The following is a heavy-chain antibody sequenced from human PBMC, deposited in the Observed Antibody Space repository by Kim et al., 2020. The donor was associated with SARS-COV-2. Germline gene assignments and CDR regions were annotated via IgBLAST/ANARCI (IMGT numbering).Heavy chain of an antibody. D-gene: IGHD2-2*01. CDR2: TYYRSKWYN. J-gene: IGHJ6*02. CDR1: GDSVSSNSAA. Sequence: SQTLSLTCAISGDSVSSNSAAWNWIRQSPSRGLEWLGRTYYRSKWYNDYAVSVKSRITINPDTSKNQFSLQLNSVTPEDTAVYYCARVGYCSSTSCIHYYYGMDVWGQGTTVTVSS. CDR3: ARVGYCSSTSCIHYYYGMDV. V-gene: IGHV6-1*01.